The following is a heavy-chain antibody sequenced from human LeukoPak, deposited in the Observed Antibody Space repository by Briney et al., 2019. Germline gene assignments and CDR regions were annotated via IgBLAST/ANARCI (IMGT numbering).Heavy chain of an antibody. V-gene: IGHV1-2*02. CDR2: ISPNSGGT. CDR1: GYTLTELS. D-gene: IGHD4-4*01. CDR3: ARVRTTVTLLY. Sequence: ASVKVSCKVSGYTLTELSMHWVRQAPGQRLEWMGWISPNSGGTNYAQKFQGRVTMTRDTSISTAYMELSRLRSDDTAVYYCARVRTTVTLLYWGQGTLVTVSS. J-gene: IGHJ4*02.